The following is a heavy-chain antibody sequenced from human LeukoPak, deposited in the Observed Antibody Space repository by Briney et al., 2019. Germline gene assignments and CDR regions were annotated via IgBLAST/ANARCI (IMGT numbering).Heavy chain of an antibody. D-gene: IGHD3-22*01. CDR1: GDSINSLDL. Sequence: SETLSPTCTVSGDSINSLDLWSWVRQPPGKGLEWIGEMYLSGTTHSNPSVKSRVTISIDKSKNQFFLNLSSVTAADTAAYYCAGLVGRYSSGLYYYYFDYWGQGTLVTVSS. CDR3: AGLVGRYSSGLYYYYFDY. J-gene: IGHJ4*02. V-gene: IGHV4-4*02. CDR2: MYLSGTT.